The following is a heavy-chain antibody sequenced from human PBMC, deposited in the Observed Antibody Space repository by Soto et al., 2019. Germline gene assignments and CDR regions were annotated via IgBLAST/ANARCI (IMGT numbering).Heavy chain of an antibody. V-gene: IGHV3-53*01. CDR3: ATWHEREHAYDV. D-gene: IGHD1-1*01. J-gene: IGHJ3*01. CDR2: LYDVDGS. Sequence: WVRQAPGKGLEWVSALYDVDGSFYSDSVKGRFTTSSDSSKTTVYLQMNDLRPADTAVYYCATWHEREHAYDVWGQGTTVTVSS.